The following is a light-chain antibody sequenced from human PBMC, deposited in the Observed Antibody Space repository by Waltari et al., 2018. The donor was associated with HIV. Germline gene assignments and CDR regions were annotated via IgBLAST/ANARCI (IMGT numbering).Light chain of an antibody. J-gene: IGLJ2*01. V-gene: IGLV1-44*01. Sequence: QSVLTQPPSASGTPGQGVTISCSGSSSNIGRNAVTWYRQLPGTAPKVLIYSNNQRPSGVPDRFSGSKSGTSASLAISGLQSEDDADYYCAAWDDSLNGLLFGGGSKLTVL. CDR1: SSNIGRNA. CDR2: SNN. CDR3: AAWDDSLNGLL.